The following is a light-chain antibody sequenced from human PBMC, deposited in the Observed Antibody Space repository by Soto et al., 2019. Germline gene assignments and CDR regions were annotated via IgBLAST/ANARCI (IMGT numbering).Light chain of an antibody. J-gene: IGKJ1*01. CDR1: QSISSW. Sequence: QSPSTLSASVGDRVTITCRASQSISSWLAWYQQKPGKAPKLLIYDASSLESGVPSRFSGSGSGTEFTLTISSLQPDDFATYYCQQYNSHWTFGQGTKVDIK. V-gene: IGKV1-5*01. CDR3: QQYNSHWT. CDR2: DAS.